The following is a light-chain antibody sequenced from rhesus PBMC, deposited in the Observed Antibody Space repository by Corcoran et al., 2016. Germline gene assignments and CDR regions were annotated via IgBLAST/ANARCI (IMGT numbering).Light chain of an antibody. CDR1: QDITNS. CDR2: YAS. CDR3: QQYQYLPVT. Sequence: DIQMTQSPSSLSASVGDRVTITCRASQDITNSLACYQLKPGKAPKPLIYYASRQEAGVPSRFSGGRAGTENTRTITSLQPEDSAAYYCQQYQYLPVTVGGGTNV. J-gene: IGKJ4*01. V-gene: IGKV1-66*01.